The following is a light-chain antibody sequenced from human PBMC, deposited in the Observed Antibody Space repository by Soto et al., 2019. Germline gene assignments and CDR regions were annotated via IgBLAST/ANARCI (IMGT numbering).Light chain of an antibody. Sequence: EIVLTQSPSTLSLCNRVXPALSCSASQSVSSRSLAWYKQKPGQAPRLFIYATSTRATGIPDRFSGSGSGTDFTLTITRLEPEDFAVYYCQQYGSPPITFGQGTRLEIK. J-gene: IGKJ5*01. CDR2: ATS. CDR1: QSVSSRS. CDR3: QQYGSPPIT. V-gene: IGKV3-20*01.